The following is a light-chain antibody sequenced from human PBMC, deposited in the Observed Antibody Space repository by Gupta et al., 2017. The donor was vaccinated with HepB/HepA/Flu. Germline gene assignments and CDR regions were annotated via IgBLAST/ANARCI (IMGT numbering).Light chain of an antibody. CDR1: QSLLHSNGNTY. J-gene: IGKJ1*01. CDR3: IQTLQTPWT. V-gene: IGKV2-28*01. Sequence: DIVMTQSPLSLPVTPGEPASISCRSSQSLLHSNGNTYLNWYLQKPGQSPQVLIYLTSNRASGVPDRFSGSGSGTDFTLKISRVEADDVGVYYCIQTLQTPWTFGQGTKVEIK. CDR2: LTS.